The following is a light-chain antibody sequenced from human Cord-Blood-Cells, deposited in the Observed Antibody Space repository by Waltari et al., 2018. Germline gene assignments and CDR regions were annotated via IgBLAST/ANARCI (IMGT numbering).Light chain of an antibody. CDR1: SSDVGGYNY. J-gene: IGLJ2*01. Sequence: QSALTQPRSVSGSPGQSVTISCTGTSSDVGGYNYVSWYQQHPGKAPKLMIYDVSKRPSGGRDRFSGSRSGNTASLTISGLQAEDEADYYCCSYAGSYNVVFGGGTKLTVL. V-gene: IGLV2-11*01. CDR2: DVS. CDR3: CSYAGSYNVV.